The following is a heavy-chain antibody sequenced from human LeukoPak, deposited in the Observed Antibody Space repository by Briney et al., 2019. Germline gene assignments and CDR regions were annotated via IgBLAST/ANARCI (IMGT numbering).Heavy chain of an antibody. Sequence: GGSLRLSCAASGFTFSNYNMNWVRQAPGKGLEWVSSISSSSSYIYYADSLRGRFTISRDNAENSLYLQMISLRAEDTAVYYCARGRDGSQSPIDDWGQGTLVTVSS. CDR2: ISSSSSYI. CDR1: GFTFSNYN. D-gene: IGHD5-24*01. J-gene: IGHJ4*02. CDR3: ARGRDGSQSPIDD. V-gene: IGHV3-21*01.